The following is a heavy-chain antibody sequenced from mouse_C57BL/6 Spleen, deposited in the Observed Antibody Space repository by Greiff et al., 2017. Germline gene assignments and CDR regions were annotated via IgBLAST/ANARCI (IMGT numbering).Heavy chain of an antibody. CDR3: ARRDDYDDGYSFDY. J-gene: IGHJ2*01. CDR2: IFPGSGST. D-gene: IGHD2-4*01. Sequence: QVQLQQSGAELMKPGASVKLSCKATGYTFTGYWIEWVKQRPGHGLEWIGEIFPGSGSTNYNEKFKGKATLTADTSSNTAYMQLSSLTTEDSAIDVCARRDDYDDGYSFDYWGQGTTLTVSS. CDR1: GYTFTGYW. V-gene: IGHV1-9*01.